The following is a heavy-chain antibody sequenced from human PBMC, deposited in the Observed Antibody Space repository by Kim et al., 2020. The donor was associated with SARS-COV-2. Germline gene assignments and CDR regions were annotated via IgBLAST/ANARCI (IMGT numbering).Heavy chain of an antibody. CDR3: ARDNWNLNYYYYGMGV. CDR1: GFTFSSYE. J-gene: IGHJ6*02. V-gene: IGHV3-48*03. D-gene: IGHD1-20*01. CDR2: ISSSGSTI. Sequence: GGSLRLSCAASGFTFSSYEMNWVRQAPGKGLEWVSYISSSGSTIYYADSVKGRFTISRDNAKNSLYLQMNSLRAEDTAVYYCARDNWNLNYYYYGMGVWGQGTTVTVSS.